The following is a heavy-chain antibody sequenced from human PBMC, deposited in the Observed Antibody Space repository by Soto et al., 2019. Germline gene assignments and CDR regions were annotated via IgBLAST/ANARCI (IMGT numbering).Heavy chain of an antibody. V-gene: IGHV4-34*01. Sequence: PSETLSLTCAVYGGSFSGYYWSWIRQPPGKGLEWIGEINHSGSTNYNPSLKSRVTISVDTSKNQFSLKLSSVTAADTAVYYCARGRRWGSCSGGSCYSEYYFDYWGQGTLVTVSS. CDR1: GGSFSGYY. D-gene: IGHD2-15*01. CDR2: INHSGST. CDR3: ARGRRWGSCSGGSCYSEYYFDY. J-gene: IGHJ4*02.